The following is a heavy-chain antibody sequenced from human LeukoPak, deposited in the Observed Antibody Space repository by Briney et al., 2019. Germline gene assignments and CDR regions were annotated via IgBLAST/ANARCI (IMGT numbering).Heavy chain of an antibody. CDR2: ISGSGGRT. CDR3: AKSVNFSNYRVYYYYMDV. CDR1: GFTFSSNA. V-gene: IGHV3-23*01. J-gene: IGHJ6*03. D-gene: IGHD4-11*01. Sequence: PGGSLRLSCAASGFTFSSNAMSWVRQAPGKGLEWVSSISGSGGRTYYADSVKGRFTISRDNSKNTLYLQMNSLGAEDTAVYYCAKSVNFSNYRVYYYYMDVWGRGTTVTVS.